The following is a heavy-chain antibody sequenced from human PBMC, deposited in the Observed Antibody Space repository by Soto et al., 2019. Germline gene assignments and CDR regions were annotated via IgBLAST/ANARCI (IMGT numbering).Heavy chain of an antibody. CDR2: IYHSGST. CDR3: ARDRGESRMATLDY. D-gene: IGHD3-10*01. Sequence: PSETLSLTCAVSGGSISSGNWWSWVRQPPGKGLEWIGEIYHSGSTNYNPSLKSRVTISVDKSKNQFSLKLSSVTAADTAVYYCARDRGESRMATLDYWGQGTLVTVSS. J-gene: IGHJ4*02. CDR1: GGSISSGNW. V-gene: IGHV4-4*02.